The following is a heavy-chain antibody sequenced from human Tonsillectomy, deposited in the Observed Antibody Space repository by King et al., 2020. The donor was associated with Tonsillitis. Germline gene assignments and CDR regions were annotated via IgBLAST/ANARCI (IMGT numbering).Heavy chain of an antibody. J-gene: IGHJ4*02. V-gene: IGHV4-4*07. CDR1: GGSISSYY. Sequence: MQLQESGPGLVKPSETLSLTCTVSGGSISSYYWSWIRQPAGKGLEWIGRIYTSGSTNYNPSLKSRVTMSVDTSKNQFSLKLSSVTAADTAVYYCARDWGESDSSAHTGGGQFDYWGQGTLVTVSS. D-gene: IGHD3-22*01. CDR2: IYTSGST. CDR3: ARDWGESDSSAHTGGGQFDY.